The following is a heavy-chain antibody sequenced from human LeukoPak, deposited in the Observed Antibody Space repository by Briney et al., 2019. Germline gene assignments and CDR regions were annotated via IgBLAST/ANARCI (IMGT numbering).Heavy chain of an antibody. CDR2: IWPDGSEK. CDR1: GFIFSNNY. J-gene: IGHJ5*01. V-gene: IGHV3-7*03. D-gene: IGHD2-21*02. Sequence: GGSLRLSCAASGFIFSNNYMSWVRQAPGRGLEWLATIWPDGSEKRYVDSLRGRVTISRDNVERSLYLQMYSLRAEDTAVYYCAKLKGQVTTWDSWGLGIRVTVSS. CDR3: AKLKGQVTTWDS.